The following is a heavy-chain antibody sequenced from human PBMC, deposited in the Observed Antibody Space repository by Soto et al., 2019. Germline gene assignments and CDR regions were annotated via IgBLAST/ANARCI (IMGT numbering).Heavy chain of an antibody. CDR1: GGTFSSYA. D-gene: IGHD2-2*01. V-gene: IGHV1-69*01. Sequence: QVQLVQSGAEVKKPGSSVQVSCKASGGTFSSYAISWLRQAPGQGLEWMGGIIPIFGTANYAQKFQGRVTITADESTSTADMELSSLRSEDTAVYYCARVPCSSTSCYHNWFDPWGQGTLVTVSS. J-gene: IGHJ5*02. CDR2: IIPIFGTA. CDR3: ARVPCSSTSCYHNWFDP.